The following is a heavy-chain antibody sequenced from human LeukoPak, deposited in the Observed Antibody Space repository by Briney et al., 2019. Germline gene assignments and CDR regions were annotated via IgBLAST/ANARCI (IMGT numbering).Heavy chain of an antibody. J-gene: IGHJ4*02. D-gene: IGHD5-12*01. CDR2: INPNSGGT. Sequence: ASVKVSCKASGYTFTDYYMHWVRQAPGQGLEWMGWINPNSGGTKYAQKFQGRVTMTRDTSISTAYMELSRLRSDDSAVYYCARDRYSGYDFNYWGQGTLVTVSS. V-gene: IGHV1-2*02. CDR1: GYTFTDYY. CDR3: ARDRYSGYDFNY.